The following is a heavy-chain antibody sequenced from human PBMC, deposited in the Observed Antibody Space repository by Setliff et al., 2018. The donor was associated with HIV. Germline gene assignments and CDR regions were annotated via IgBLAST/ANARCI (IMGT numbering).Heavy chain of an antibody. J-gene: IGHJ4*02. V-gene: IGHV1-8*03. CDR3: ARGYSGYDSYYFDY. CDR1: GYTFTSYD. Sequence: AASVKVSCKASGYTFTSYDIHWLRQATGQGLEWMGWMNPNSGNTGYAQKFQGRVTITRKTSISTAFMELSSLRSEDTAVYYCARGYSGYDSYYFDYWGQGTLVTVSS. CDR2: MNPNSGNT. D-gene: IGHD5-12*01.